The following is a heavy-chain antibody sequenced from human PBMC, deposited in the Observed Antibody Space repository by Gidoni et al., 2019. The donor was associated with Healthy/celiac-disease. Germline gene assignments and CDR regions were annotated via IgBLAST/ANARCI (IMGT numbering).Heavy chain of an antibody. CDR2: IYYSGST. CDR1: GGSISSSSYY. CDR3: ARDQGYYDSSAHTGDY. V-gene: IGHV4-39*07. D-gene: IGHD3-22*01. J-gene: IGHJ4*02. Sequence: QLQLQESGPGLVKPSETLSLTCTVSGGSISSSSYYWGWIRQPPGKGLEWIGSIYYSGSTYYNPSLKSRVTISVDTSKNQFSLKLSSVTAADTAVYYCARDQGYYDSSAHTGDYWGQGTLVTVSS.